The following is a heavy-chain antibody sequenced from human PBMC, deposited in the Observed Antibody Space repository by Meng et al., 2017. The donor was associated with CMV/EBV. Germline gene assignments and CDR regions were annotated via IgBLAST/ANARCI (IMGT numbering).Heavy chain of an antibody. J-gene: IGHJ4*02. V-gene: IGHV3-74*01. CDR3: ARRQTSGSYGTFDH. CDR1: GFTFSSYW. CDR2: INSDGSST. D-gene: IGHD1-26*01. Sequence: GESLKISCAASGFTFSSYWMHWVRQAPEKGLVWVSRINSDGSSTNYADSVKGRFTISRDNAKNTLYLQMNSLRAEGTAVYYCARRQTSGSYGTFDHWGQGTLVTVSS.